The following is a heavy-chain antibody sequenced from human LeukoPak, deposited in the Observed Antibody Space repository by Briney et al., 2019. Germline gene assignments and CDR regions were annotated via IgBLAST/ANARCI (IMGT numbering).Heavy chain of an antibody. CDR1: GFTFTSFY. Sequence: GASVKVSCKASGFTFTSFYIHWVRQAPGQGLEWMGWINPNSGDTNYAQKFQGRVTMTRDTSISTAYMELRRLRSDDTAVYYCARDSQGNYWGQGTLVTVSS. CDR2: INPNSGDT. J-gene: IGHJ4*02. D-gene: IGHD3-10*01. V-gene: IGHV1-2*02. CDR3: ARDSQGNY.